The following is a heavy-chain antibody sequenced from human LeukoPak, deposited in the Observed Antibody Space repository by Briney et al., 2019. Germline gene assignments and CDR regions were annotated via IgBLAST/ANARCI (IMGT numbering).Heavy chain of an antibody. V-gene: IGHV3-66*01. J-gene: IGHJ4*02. CDR2: IYSGGST. CDR1: GFTVSSNY. Sequence: GGSLRLSCAASGFTVSSNYMSWVRQAPGKGLEWVSVIYSGGSTYYADSVKGRFTISRDNFKNTLYLQMNSLRAKDTAVYYCARDIYYYDSSGYYFPGGSDYWGQGTLVTVSS. CDR3: ARDIYYYDSSGYYFPGGSDY. D-gene: IGHD3-22*01.